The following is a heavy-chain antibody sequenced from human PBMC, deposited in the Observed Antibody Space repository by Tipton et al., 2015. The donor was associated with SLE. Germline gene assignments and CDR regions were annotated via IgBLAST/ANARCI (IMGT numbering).Heavy chain of an antibody. V-gene: IGHV4-34*01. CDR1: GGSFSGYY. Sequence: LRLSCTVYGGSFSGYYWSWIRQPPGKGLEWIGEINHSGATSYNPSLKSRVTISVDTPRNQFPLKVISVTDADTAVYYCARGLYDSWTGYLLWVYFDYWGQGTLVTVPS. D-gene: IGHD3-9*01. CDR3: ARGLYDSWTGYLLWVYFDY. J-gene: IGHJ4*02. CDR2: INHSGAT.